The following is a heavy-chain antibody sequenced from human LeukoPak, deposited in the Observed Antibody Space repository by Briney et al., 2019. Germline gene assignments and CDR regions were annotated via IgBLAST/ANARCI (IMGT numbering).Heavy chain of an antibody. CDR2: IYDSGST. CDR1: GGSISSSSYY. CDR3: ARQRHYGSGSYPDY. J-gene: IGHJ4*01. D-gene: IGHD3-10*01. Sequence: LPLQASRPGIVKRSETLSLTCTVSGGSISSSSYYWGWIRQPPGKGLEWIGSIYDSGSTYYNPSLKSRVTISVDTSKNQFYLQMSSVRAADTAMYYRARQRHYGSGSYPDYWGQGTLVTVSS. V-gene: IGHV4-39*01.